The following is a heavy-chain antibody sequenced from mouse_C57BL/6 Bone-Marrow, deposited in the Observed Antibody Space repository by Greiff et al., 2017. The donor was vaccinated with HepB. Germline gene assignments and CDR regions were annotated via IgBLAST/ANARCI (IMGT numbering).Heavy chain of an antibody. CDR1: GFTFSSYG. D-gene: IGHD2-4*01. CDR3: ARQVYDYETWFAY. J-gene: IGHJ3*01. CDR2: ISSGGSYT. V-gene: IGHV5-6*02. Sequence: EVMLVESGGDLVKPGGSLKLSCAASGFTFSSYGMSWVRQTPDKRLEWVATISSGGSYTYYPDSVKGRFTISRDNAKNTLYLQMSSLKSEDTAMYYCARQVYDYETWFAYWGQGTLVTVSA.